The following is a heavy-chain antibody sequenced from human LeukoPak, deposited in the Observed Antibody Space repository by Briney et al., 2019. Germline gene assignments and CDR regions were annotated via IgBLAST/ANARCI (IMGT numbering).Heavy chain of an antibody. Sequence: GGSLRLSRAASGFSFSSYWMYWVRQAPGKGLVWVSRINSDGSTTSNADAVKGRFTISRDNAKNTLYLQLSSLRAEDTAVYYCARGNYGMDVWGQGTTVIVSS. J-gene: IGHJ6*02. CDR3: ARGNYGMDV. CDR2: INSDGSTT. V-gene: IGHV3-74*01. CDR1: GFSFSSYW.